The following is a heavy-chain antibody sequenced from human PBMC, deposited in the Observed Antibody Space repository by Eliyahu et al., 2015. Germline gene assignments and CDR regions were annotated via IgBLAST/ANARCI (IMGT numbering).Heavy chain of an antibody. J-gene: IGHJ6*02. CDR2: DIPVTGTP. CDR3: ARDQRGYNYGYDGLDV. V-gene: IGHV1-69*04. Sequence: QDRLVQSGPEVKKPGSSVMXSCXAPXGTFGSHGINWIRQAPGQGLEWMGRDIPVTGTPHYAQRFQGRLTVTADTHTNTAYMELRSLTPDDTAVYYCARDQRGYNYGYDGLDVWGQGTTV. CDR1: XGTFGSHG. D-gene: IGHD5-18*01.